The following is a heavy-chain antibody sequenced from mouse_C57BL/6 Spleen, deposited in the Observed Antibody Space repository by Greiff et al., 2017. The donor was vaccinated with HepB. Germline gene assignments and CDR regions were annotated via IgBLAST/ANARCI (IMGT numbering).Heavy chain of an antibody. Sequence: EVKVEESGGGLVQPGGSMKLSCVASGFTFSNYWMNWVRQSPEKGLEWVAQIRLKSDNYATHYAESVKGRFTISRDDSKSSVYLQMNNLRAEDTGIYYCTGGLRQTFYAMDYWGQGTSVTVSS. CDR3: TGGLRQTFYAMDY. V-gene: IGHV6-3*01. CDR1: GFTFSNYW. J-gene: IGHJ4*01. CDR2: IRLKSDNYAT. D-gene: IGHD2-2*01.